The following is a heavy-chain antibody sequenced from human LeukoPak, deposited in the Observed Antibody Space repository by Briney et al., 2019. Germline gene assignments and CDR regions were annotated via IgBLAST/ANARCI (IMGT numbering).Heavy chain of an antibody. Sequence: PGGSLRLSCAASGFTFDDYAMHWVRQAPGKGLEWVSGISWNSDSTGYADSVKGRFTISRDNAKNSPYLQMNSLRAEDTAFYYCAKDGVGSGSYRGARFDYWGQGTLVTVSS. D-gene: IGHD3-10*01. J-gene: IGHJ4*02. CDR2: ISWNSDST. CDR3: AKDGVGSGSYRGARFDY. V-gene: IGHV3-9*01. CDR1: GFTFDDYA.